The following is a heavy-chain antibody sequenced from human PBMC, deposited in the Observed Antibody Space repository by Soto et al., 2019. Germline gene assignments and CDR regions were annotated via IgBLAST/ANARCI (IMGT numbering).Heavy chain of an antibody. V-gene: IGHV5-10-1*01. CDR1: GYSFTSYW. CDR2: IDPSDSYT. Sequence: CKGSGYSFTSYWISWVRQMPGKGLEWMGRIDPSDSYTNYSPSFQGHVTISADKSISTAYLQWSSLKASDTAMYYCARHLNTDYDFWSGYPPPHYYYGMDVWGQGTTVTVSS. J-gene: IGHJ6*02. D-gene: IGHD3-3*01. CDR3: ARHLNTDYDFWSGYPPPHYYYGMDV.